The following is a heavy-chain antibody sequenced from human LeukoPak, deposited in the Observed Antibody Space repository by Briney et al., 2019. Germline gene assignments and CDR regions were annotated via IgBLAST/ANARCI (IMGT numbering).Heavy chain of an antibody. CDR1: GGSISSYY. J-gene: IGHJ4*02. CDR3: ARDCSGGSCPLGY. V-gene: IGHV4-59*01. Sequence: SETLSLTCTVSGGSISSYYWSWIRQPPGKGLEWIGYIYYSGSTNYNPSLKSRVTISVDTSKNQFSLKLSSVTAADTAVYYCARDCSGGSCPLGYWGQGTLVTVSS. D-gene: IGHD2-15*01. CDR2: IYYSGST.